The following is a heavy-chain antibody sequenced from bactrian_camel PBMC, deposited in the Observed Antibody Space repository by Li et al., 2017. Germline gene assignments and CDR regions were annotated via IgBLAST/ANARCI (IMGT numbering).Heavy chain of an antibody. CDR2: ITTDGTT. D-gene: IGHD5*01. V-gene: IGHV3S26*01. Sequence: HVQLVESGGGSVQAGESQRLSCAASAFTYTNYLLAWFRQAPGKEREGVACITTDGTTSYADSVQGRFTISKGVANYTLYLQMNSLTPEDTAMYYCARGRVILRTVVGCRNPQNFGIWGQGTQVTVS. CDR1: AFTYTNYL. CDR3: ARGRVILRTVVGCRNPQNFGI. J-gene: IGHJ6*01.